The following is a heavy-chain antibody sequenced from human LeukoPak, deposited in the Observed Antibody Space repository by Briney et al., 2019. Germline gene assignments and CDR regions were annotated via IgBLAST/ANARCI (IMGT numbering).Heavy chain of an antibody. D-gene: IGHD3-22*01. CDR3: TTAVQISWAGKYRTHYYDSSGYDY. CDR2: IKSKTDGGTT. Sequence: GGSLRLSCAASGFTFSNAWMSWVRQAPGKGLEWVGRIKSKTDGGTTDYAAPVKGRFTISRDDSKNTLYLQMNSLKTEDTAVYYCTTAVQISWAGKYRTHYYDSSGYDYWGQGTLVTVSS. V-gene: IGHV3-15*01. J-gene: IGHJ4*02. CDR1: GFTFSNAW.